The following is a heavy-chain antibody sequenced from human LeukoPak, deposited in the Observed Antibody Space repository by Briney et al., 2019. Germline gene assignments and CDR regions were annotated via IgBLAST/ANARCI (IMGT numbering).Heavy chain of an antibody. CDR2: INPTGGST. J-gene: IGHJ3*01. V-gene: IGHV1-46*01. D-gene: IGHD1-26*01. CDR3: ARDPSYANTGRYALDF. Sequence: ASVKVSCKASGYTFTSYDINWVRQATGQGLEWMGIINPTGGSTTYAQKFQDRVTITRDTSATIVYMELSSLTFEDTAVFYCARDPSYANTGRYALDFWGQGTKVTVSS. CDR1: GYTFTSYD.